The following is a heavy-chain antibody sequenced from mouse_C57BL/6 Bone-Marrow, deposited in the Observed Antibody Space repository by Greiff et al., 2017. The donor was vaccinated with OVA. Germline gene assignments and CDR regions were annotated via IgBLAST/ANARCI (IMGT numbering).Heavy chain of an antibody. CDR1: GYAFSSSW. Sequence: VMLVESGPELVKPGASVKISCKASGYAFSSSWMNWVKQRPGKGLEWIGRIYPGDGDTNYNGKFKGKATLTADKSSSTAYMQLSSLTSEDSAVYFCARSDYYGEGDWGQGTTLTVSS. CDR2: IYPGDGDT. V-gene: IGHV1-82*01. D-gene: IGHD1-1*01. CDR3: ARSDYYGEGD. J-gene: IGHJ2*01.